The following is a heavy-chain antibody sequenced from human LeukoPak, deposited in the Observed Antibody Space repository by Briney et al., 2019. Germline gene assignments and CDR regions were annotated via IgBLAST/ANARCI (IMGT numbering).Heavy chain of an antibody. CDR1: GYTFTSYA. CDR3: AIPDPNYDFWSGPFDY. CDR2: INAGNGNT. D-gene: IGHD3-3*01. J-gene: IGHJ4*02. V-gene: IGHV1-3*01. Sequence: ASVKVSCKASGYTFTSYAMHWVRQAPGQRLEWMGWINAGNGNTKYSQKFQGRVTITRDTSASTAYMELSSLRSEDTAVYYCAIPDPNYDFWSGPFDYWGQGTLVTVSS.